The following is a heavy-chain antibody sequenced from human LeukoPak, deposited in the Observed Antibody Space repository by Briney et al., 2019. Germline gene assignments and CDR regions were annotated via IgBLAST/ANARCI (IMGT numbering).Heavy chain of an antibody. CDR1: GGSISSYY. V-gene: IGHV4-59*01. J-gene: IGHJ4*02. D-gene: IGHD5-12*01. Sequence: SETLSLTCTVSGGSISSYYWSWIRQPPGKGLEWIGYIYYSGNTNYNPSLKSRVTISLDTSKNQFSLKLSSVTAADTAVYYCASHPSSGYDHFDHWGQGTLVTVSS. CDR2: IYYSGNT. CDR3: ASHPSSGYDHFDH.